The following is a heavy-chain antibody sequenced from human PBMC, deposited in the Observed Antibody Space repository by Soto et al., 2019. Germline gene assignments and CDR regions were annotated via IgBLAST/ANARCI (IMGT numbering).Heavy chain of an antibody. V-gene: IGHV4-61*01. D-gene: IGHD3-22*01. Sequence: PSETLSLTCTVSGGSVRSDSFYWSWIRQPPGPGLEWIAFIYHSGSTNYNPSLNSRVTISVDTSKNRFSLKLTSVTAADTAIYYCARARYDNRGYSAENYPDSSGQGPLVTVYS. CDR3: ARARYDNRGYSAENYPDS. CDR1: GGSVRSDSFY. CDR2: IYHSGST. J-gene: IGHJ4*02.